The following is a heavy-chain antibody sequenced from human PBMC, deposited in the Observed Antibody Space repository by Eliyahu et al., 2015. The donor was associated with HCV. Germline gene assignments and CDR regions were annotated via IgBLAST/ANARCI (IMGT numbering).Heavy chain of an antibody. J-gene: IGHJ3*02. D-gene: IGHD2-2*01. CDR2: INHSGST. CDR3: ARFCSSTSCYRRTAGRGAFDI. Sequence: QVQLQQWGAGLLKPSETLSLTCAVYGGSFSGYYXXWLRQPXGKGLEWIGEINHSGSTNYNPSLKXRVTISVDTSKNQFSLKLSSVTAADTAVYYCARFCSSTSCYRRTAGRGAFDIWGQGTMVTVSS. V-gene: IGHV4-34*01. CDR1: GGSFSGYY.